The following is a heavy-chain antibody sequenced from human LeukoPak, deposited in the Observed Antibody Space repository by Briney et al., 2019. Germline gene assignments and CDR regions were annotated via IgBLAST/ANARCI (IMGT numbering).Heavy chain of an antibody. Sequence: PSETLSPTCGVFGVSINEYYWSWVRQSPGKGREWIGEISHTEGTRYNPSLESRVTMSVGTSENQLSLKLIFVTAADTAVYYCARIRCGHSGSVCYNHWGLGTLVTVSS. D-gene: IGHD3-9*01. CDR2: ISHTEGT. CDR1: GVSINEYY. J-gene: IGHJ4*02. V-gene: IGHV4-34*01. CDR3: ARIRCGHSGSVCYNH.